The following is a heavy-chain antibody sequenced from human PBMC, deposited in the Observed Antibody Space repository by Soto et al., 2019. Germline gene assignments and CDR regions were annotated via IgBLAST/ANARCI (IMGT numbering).Heavy chain of an antibody. Sequence: SEILSLTCAVYGGSFSGYYWSWIRQPPGKGLEWIGEINHSGSTNYNPSLKSRVTISVDTSKNQFSLKLSSVTAADTAVYYCARGAPGYCSGGSCLGPVYYFDYWGQGTLVTVSS. J-gene: IGHJ4*02. V-gene: IGHV4-34*01. CDR1: GGSFSGYY. CDR2: INHSGST. CDR3: ARGAPGYCSGGSCLGPVYYFDY. D-gene: IGHD2-15*01.